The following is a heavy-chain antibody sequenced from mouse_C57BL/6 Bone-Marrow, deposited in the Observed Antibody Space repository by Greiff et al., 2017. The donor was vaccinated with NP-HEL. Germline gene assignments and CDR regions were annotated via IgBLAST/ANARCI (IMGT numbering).Heavy chain of an antibody. V-gene: IGHV1-18*01. D-gene: IGHD1-1*01. CDR2: INPNNGGT. J-gene: IGHJ4*01. CDR3: AREGTVGYAMDY. CDR1: GYTFTDYN. Sequence: VQLQQSGPELVKPGASVKIPCKASGYTFTDYNMDWVKQSHGKSLEWIGDINPNNGGTIYNQKFKGKATLTVDKSSSTAYIELRSLTSEDTAVYYCAREGTVGYAMDYWGQGTSVTVSS.